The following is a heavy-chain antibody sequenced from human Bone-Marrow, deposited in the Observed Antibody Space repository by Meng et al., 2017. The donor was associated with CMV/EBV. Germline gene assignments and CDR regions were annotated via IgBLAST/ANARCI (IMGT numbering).Heavy chain of an antibody. J-gene: IGHJ4*02. D-gene: IGHD3-16*02. CDR3: ARVYDYVWGSYRTNGGFDY. Sequence: ESLKISCTVSGGSISSYYWSWIRQPPGKGLEWIGYIYYSGSTNYNPSLKSRVTISVDTSKNQFSLKLSSVTAADTAVYYCARVYDYVWGSYRTNGGFDYWGQGTLVTASS. V-gene: IGHV4-59*01. CDR2: IYYSGST. CDR1: GGSISSYY.